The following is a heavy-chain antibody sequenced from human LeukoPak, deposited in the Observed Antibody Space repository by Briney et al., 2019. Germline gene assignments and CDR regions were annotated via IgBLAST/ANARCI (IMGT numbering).Heavy chain of an antibody. CDR3: ARGRQDVTMIVVVMTAVSYYLDV. J-gene: IGHJ6*03. D-gene: IGHD3-22*01. V-gene: IGHV4-34*01. CDR2: INHSGST. CDR1: GFTFSNAW. Sequence: LSCAASGFTFSNAWMSWIRQPPGKGLEWIGEINHSGSTNYNPSLKSRVTISVDTSKNQFSLKLSSVTAADTAVYYCARGRQDVTMIVVVMTAVSYYLDVWGKGTTVTVS.